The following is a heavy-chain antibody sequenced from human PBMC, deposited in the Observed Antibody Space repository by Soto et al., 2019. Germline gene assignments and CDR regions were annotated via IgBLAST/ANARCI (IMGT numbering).Heavy chain of an antibody. J-gene: IGHJ4*02. CDR2: ISGSGGST. V-gene: IGHV3-23*01. CDR1: GFTFSSYA. D-gene: IGHD3-3*01. Sequence: GGSLRLSCAASGFTFSSYAMSWVRQAPGKGLEWVSAISGSGGSTYYADSVKGRFTISRDNSKNTLYLQMNSLRAKDTAVYYCAKDPYYDFWASHFDYWGQGTLVTVSS. CDR3: AKDPYYDFWASHFDY.